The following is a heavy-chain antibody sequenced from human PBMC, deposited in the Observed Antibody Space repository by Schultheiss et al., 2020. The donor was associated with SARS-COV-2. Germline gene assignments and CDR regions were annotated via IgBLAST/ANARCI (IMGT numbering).Heavy chain of an antibody. D-gene: IGHD2-2*01. J-gene: IGHJ6*02. Sequence: GGSLRLSCAASGFTFSDYYMSWIRQAPGKGLEWVSYISSSGSTIYYADSVKGRFTISRDNAKNSLYLQMNSLRAEDTAVYYCARDRYCSSTSCYLSPGDYYYYYGMDVWGQGTTVTVSS. CDR2: ISSSGSTI. V-gene: IGHV3-11*04. CDR3: ARDRYCSSTSCYLSPGDYYYYYGMDV. CDR1: GFTFSDYY.